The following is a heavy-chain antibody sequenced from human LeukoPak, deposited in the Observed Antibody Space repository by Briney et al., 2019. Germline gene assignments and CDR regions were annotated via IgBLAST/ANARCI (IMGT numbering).Heavy chain of an antibody. J-gene: IGHJ6*03. CDR1: GFTFSSYW. V-gene: IGHV3-7*01. Sequence: PGGSLRLSCAASGFTFSSYWMSWVRQAPGKGLEWVANIKQDGSEKYYVDSVKGRFTISRDNAKNSLYLQMNSLRAEDTAVYYCARELCGQPLIGASYYYMDVWGKGTTVTVSS. CDR3: ARELCGQPLIGASYYYMDV. CDR2: IKQDGSEK. D-gene: IGHD3-16*01.